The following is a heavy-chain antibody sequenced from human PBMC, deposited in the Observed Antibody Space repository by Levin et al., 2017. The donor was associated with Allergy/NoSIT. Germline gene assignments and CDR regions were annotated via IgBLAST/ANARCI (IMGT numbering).Heavy chain of an antibody. CDR3: VRESGGKHRYFEY. CDR2: IIPIFGPA. CDR1: GGTFSSSA. J-gene: IGHJ4*02. Sequence: KISCKASGGTFSSSAISWVRQAPGQRPEWMGGIIPIFGPANYAQRFQGRVTITADESTSTVYMEVSSLSSEDTAMYYCVRESGGKHRYFEYWGQGTQVTVSS. V-gene: IGHV1-69*01. D-gene: IGHD4-23*01.